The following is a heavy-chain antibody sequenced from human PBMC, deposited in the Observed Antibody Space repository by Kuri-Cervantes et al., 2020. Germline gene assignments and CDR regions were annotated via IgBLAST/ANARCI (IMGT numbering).Heavy chain of an antibody. CDR3: ARAARQHTYGKDHFDY. CDR1: GGSISSYY. J-gene: IGHJ4*02. Sequence: SETLSLTCTVSGGSISSYYWSWIRQPPGKGLEWIGYIYYSGSTYYSPSLKSRLTISLDTSKNQFYLRLNSVTAADTAFYYCARAARQHTYGKDHFDYWGQGTLVTVSS. CDR2: IYYSGST. V-gene: IGHV4-59*12. D-gene: IGHD4-17*01.